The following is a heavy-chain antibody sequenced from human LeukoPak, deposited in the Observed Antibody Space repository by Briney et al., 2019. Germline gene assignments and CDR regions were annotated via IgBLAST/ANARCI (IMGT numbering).Heavy chain of an antibody. V-gene: IGHV4-4*07. D-gene: IGHD3-22*01. J-gene: IGHJ4*02. CDR1: GGSISSYY. Sequence: SETLSLTCTVSGGSISSYYWSWIRQPAGKGLEWIGRIYTSGSTNYNPSLKSRVTMSVDTSKNQFSLKLSSVTAADTAVYYCARDYYDSSGYYLDHWGQGTLVTVSS. CDR2: IYTSGST. CDR3: ARDYYDSSGYYLDH.